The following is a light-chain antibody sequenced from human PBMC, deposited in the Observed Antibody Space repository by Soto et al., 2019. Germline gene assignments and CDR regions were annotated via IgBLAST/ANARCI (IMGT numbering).Light chain of an antibody. J-gene: IGLJ2*01. V-gene: IGLV1-40*01. CDR3: QSYDNSLSGVV. CDR2: LNS. CDR1: SSTIGAGYD. Sequence: QSVLTQPPSVSGAPGQRVTISCTGSSSTIGAGYDVHWYQQLPGPAPKLVFFLNSDRPSGVPDRFSASKSGTSASLAITVLQPEDEADYYCQSYDNSLSGVVFGGGTKLNVL.